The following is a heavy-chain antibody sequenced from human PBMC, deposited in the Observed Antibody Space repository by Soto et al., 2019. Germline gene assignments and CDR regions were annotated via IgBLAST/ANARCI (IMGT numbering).Heavy chain of an antibody. J-gene: IGHJ4*02. V-gene: IGHV3-33*01. CDR3: ARDGSGSYSPYFDY. D-gene: IGHD3-10*01. CDR2: IWYDGSNK. Sequence: GGSLRLSCAASGFTFSSYGMHWVRQAPGKGLEWVAVIWYDGSNKYYADSVKGRFTISRDNSKNTLYLQMNSLRAEDTAVYYCARDGSGSYSPYFDYWGQGTLVTVSS. CDR1: GFTFSSYG.